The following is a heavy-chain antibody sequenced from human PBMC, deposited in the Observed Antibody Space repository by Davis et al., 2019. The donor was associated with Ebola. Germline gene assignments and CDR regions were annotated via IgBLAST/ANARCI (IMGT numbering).Heavy chain of an antibody. V-gene: IGHV3-30*02. D-gene: IGHD2-2*01. CDR3: AKDPAGHAAGDDY. CDR2: IWYDGRNQ. CDR1: GFTFSNFG. Sequence: GGSLRLSCAASGFTFSNFGMHWVRQAPGKGLEWVAFIWYDGRNQHYIDSVKGRFTISRDNSKNTLYLHMNNLRLEDTAVYYCAKDPAGHAAGDDYWGQGTLVTVSS. J-gene: IGHJ4*02.